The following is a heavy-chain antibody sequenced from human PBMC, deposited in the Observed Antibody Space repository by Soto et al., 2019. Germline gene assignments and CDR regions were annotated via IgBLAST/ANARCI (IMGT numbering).Heavy chain of an antibody. CDR3: VSLQVLRALHGAGWYFDL. D-gene: IGHD6-19*01. Sequence: QVQLVESGGGVVQPGRSLRLSCAASGFTVSSYGMHWVRQAPGKGLEWVAVIWYDGSNKYYAHSVKGRFTISRDNSKNTLYLLMNSLRAEDTAVSYCVSLQVLRALHGAGWYFDLWGRGTLVTVSS. CDR1: GFTVSSYG. CDR2: IWYDGSNK. J-gene: IGHJ2*01. V-gene: IGHV3-33*01.